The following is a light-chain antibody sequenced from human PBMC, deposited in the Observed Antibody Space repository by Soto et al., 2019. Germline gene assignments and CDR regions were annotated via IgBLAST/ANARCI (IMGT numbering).Light chain of an antibody. V-gene: IGKV3-20*01. CDR1: QNVSSSY. CDR3: QQYGNLPLT. J-gene: IGKJ4*01. CDR2: GAS. Sequence: IVLTQSPGTLSLSPGERATLSCRASQNVSSSYLAWYQQKPGQAPRLLIYGASTRATGIPDRFSGSGSGTDFTLTISRLEPEDFAVYYCQQYGNLPLTFGGGTKV.